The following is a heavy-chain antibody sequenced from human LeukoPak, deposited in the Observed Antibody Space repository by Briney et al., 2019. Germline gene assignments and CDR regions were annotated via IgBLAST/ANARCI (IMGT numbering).Heavy chain of an antibody. CDR2: ILFDGSDT. D-gene: IGHD6-19*01. V-gene: IGHV3-30*04. J-gene: IGHJ4*02. Sequence: GGSLRLSCAPSAFSFSAYTMHWVRQAPGKGLEWVATILFDGSDTSYADSVKGRFTISRDNPKNSLYLQMNSLRAEDTAIYYCARDGDSNGSYYFDSWGQGTLVTVSS. CDR1: AFSFSAYT. CDR3: ARDGDSNGSYYFDS.